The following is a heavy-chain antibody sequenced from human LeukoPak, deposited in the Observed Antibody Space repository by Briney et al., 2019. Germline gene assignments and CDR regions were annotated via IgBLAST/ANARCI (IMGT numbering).Heavy chain of an antibody. CDR1: GYTFTGYY. CDR3: ARGHSYGGDSVWFDP. CDR2: ISAYNGNT. J-gene: IGHJ5*02. V-gene: IGHV1-18*04. Sequence: ASVKVSCKASGYTFTGYYMHWVRQAPGQGLEWMGWISAYNGNTNYAQKLQGRVTMTTDTSTSTAYMELRSLRSDDTAVYYCARGHSYGGDSVWFDPWGQGTLVTVSS. D-gene: IGHD5-18*01.